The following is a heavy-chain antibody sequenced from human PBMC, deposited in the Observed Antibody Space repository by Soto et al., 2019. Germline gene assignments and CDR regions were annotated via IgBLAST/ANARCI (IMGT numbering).Heavy chain of an antibody. D-gene: IGHD4-4*01. CDR2: IYYSGST. J-gene: IGHJ6*03. Sequence: SETLSLTCTVSGGSISSYYWSWIRQPPGKGLEWIGYIYYSGSTNYNPSLKSRVTISVDTSKNQFSLKLGSVTAADTAVYYCARVLSNYALYYYYYYMDVWGKGTTVTAP. CDR3: ARVLSNYALYYYYYYMDV. V-gene: IGHV4-59*01. CDR1: GGSISSYY.